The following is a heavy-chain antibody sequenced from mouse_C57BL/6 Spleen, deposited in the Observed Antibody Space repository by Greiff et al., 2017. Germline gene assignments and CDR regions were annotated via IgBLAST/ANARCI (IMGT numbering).Heavy chain of an antibody. V-gene: IGHV5-4*01. CDR3: ARDNYYGSSGYFDV. J-gene: IGHJ1*03. CDR1: GFTFSSYA. Sequence: EVNLVESGGGLVKPGGSLKLSCAASGFTFSSYAMSWVRQTPEKRLEWVATISDGGSYTYYPDNVKGRFTISRDNAKNNLYLQMSHLKSEDTAMYYCARDNYYGSSGYFDVWGTGTTVTVSS. CDR2: ISDGGSYT. D-gene: IGHD1-1*01.